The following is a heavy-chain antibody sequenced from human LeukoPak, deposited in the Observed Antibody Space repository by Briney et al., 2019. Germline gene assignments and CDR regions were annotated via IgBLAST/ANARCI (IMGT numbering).Heavy chain of an antibody. CDR3: ARGCTSTSCYAPYFDY. Sequence: GGSLRLSCAASGFTISSYSMNWARQAPGKGLEWVSYISSSSSTIKYADSAEGRFTISRDNAKNSLYLQMNSLRDEDTAVYYCARGCTSTSCYAPYFDYWGQGTLVTVSS. V-gene: IGHV3-48*02. J-gene: IGHJ4*02. CDR2: ISSSSSTI. D-gene: IGHD2-2*01. CDR1: GFTISSYS.